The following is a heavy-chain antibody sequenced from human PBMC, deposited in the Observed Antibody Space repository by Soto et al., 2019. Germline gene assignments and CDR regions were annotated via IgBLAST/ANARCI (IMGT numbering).Heavy chain of an antibody. Sequence: SETLSLTCTVSGASISRGGYYWTWIRQHPGKGLEWIGYVYPSGSTHYNPSLKSQVIMSVDISKNQFSLNLTSVTAADTAVYYCAREVRSLALDHWVQGTLVTVSS. J-gene: IGHJ4*02. D-gene: IGHD3-16*01. CDR1: GASISRGGYY. V-gene: IGHV4-31*01. CDR2: VYPSGST. CDR3: AREVRSLALDH.